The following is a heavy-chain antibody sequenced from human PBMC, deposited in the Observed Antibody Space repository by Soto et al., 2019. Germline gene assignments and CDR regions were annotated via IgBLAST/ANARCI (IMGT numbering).Heavy chain of an antibody. CDR1: GFTFGNYG. Sequence: SLRLSCETSGFTFGNYGMGWVRQAPGKGLHWVSGISSSSRRTYYADSVRGRFTISRDNSKNTLYLQMDTLRADDTAVYYCAKVAKSGVVIEHFDSWGQGSLVTVSS. CDR2: ISSSSRRT. V-gene: IGHV3-23*01. CDR3: AKVAKSGVVIEHFDS. J-gene: IGHJ4*02. D-gene: IGHD3-3*01.